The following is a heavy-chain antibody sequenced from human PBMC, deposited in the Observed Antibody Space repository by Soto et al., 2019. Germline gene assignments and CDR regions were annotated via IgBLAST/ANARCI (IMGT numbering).Heavy chain of an antibody. CDR3: AKDRDSSGYYYRNY. D-gene: IGHD3-22*01. V-gene: IGHV3-23*01. J-gene: IGHJ4*02. CDR2: ISGTGDST. CDR1: GFTFSSYA. Sequence: SGGGLVQPGGSLRLSCAASGFTFSSYAMSWVRQAPGKGLEWVSAISGTGDSTYYADSVKGRFTISRDNSKNTLYLQINSLRAEDTAVYYCAKDRDSSGYYYRNYWGQGTLVTVSS.